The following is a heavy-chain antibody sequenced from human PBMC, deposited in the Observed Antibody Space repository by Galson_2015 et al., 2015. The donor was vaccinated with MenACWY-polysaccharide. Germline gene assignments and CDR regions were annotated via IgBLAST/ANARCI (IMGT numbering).Heavy chain of an antibody. D-gene: IGHD6-13*01. Sequence: SLRLSCAASGFTFSSYWMHWVRHVPGKGLVWVSRISSDGSSTSYADSVKGRFTISRDNAKNTLHLQMNSLRAGDTAVYYCAREFTGDGSSLYYWYFDLWGRGTLVTVSS. CDR3: AREFTGDGSSLYYWYFDL. J-gene: IGHJ2*01. CDR2: ISSDGSST. V-gene: IGHV3-74*01. CDR1: GFTFSSYW.